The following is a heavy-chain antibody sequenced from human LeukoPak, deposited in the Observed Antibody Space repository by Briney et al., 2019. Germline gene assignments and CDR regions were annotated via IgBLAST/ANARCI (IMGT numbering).Heavy chain of an antibody. CDR2: ISGSGGGT. D-gene: IGHD3-22*01. Sequence: QTGGSLRLSCAVSGITLSNYGMSWVRQAPGKGLEWVAGISGSGGGTNYADSVKGRFTISRDNPKNTLFLQMNNLRAEDTAVYFCAKRGVVIRVILVGFHKEAYYFDSWGQGALVTVSS. V-gene: IGHV3-23*01. CDR1: GITLSNYG. J-gene: IGHJ4*02. CDR3: AKRGVVIRVILVGFHKEAYYFDS.